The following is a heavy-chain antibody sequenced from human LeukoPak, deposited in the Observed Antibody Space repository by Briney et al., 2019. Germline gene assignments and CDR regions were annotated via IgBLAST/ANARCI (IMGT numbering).Heavy chain of an antibody. V-gene: IGHV3-23*01. Sequence: PGGSLRLSCAASGFTFSRYWMSWVRQVPRKGLEWVSAISGSGGSTYYADSVKGRFTISRDNSKNTLYLQMNSLRAEDTAVYYCAKAVVGATPNYYYGMDVWGQGTTVTVSS. J-gene: IGHJ6*02. CDR2: ISGSGGST. D-gene: IGHD1-26*01. CDR1: GFTFSRYW. CDR3: AKAVVGATPNYYYGMDV.